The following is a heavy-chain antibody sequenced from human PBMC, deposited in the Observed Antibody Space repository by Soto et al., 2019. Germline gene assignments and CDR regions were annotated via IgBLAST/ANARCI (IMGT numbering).Heavy chain of an antibody. V-gene: IGHV3-9*01. CDR2: ISWNSGSI. CDR3: AKAGLKYGDYSAFDY. D-gene: IGHD4-17*01. J-gene: IGHJ4*02. CDR1: GFTFEDYA. Sequence: EVQLVESGGGLVQPGRSLRLSCAASGFTFEDYAMHWVRQAPGKGLEWVSGISWNSGSIGYADSVKGRFTISRDNAKNSLYLQMNSLRAEDTALYYCAKAGLKYGDYSAFDYWGQGTLVTVSS.